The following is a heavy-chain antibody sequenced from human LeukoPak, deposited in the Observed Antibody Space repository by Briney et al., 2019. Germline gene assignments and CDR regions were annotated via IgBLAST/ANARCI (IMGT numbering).Heavy chain of an antibody. CDR2: INDSGRT. CDR1: GASVSSSGYY. Sequence: SETLSLTCTVSGASVSSSGYYWPWIRQPPGTGLEWIGEINDSGRTSCNPSLKSRVTISVDTSKNQFSLKLRSVAAADTAVYYCASYYHDSSGYYQYYFDSWGQGTLVTVSS. J-gene: IGHJ4*02. D-gene: IGHD3-22*01. CDR3: ASYYHDSSGYYQYYFDS. V-gene: IGHV4-39*07.